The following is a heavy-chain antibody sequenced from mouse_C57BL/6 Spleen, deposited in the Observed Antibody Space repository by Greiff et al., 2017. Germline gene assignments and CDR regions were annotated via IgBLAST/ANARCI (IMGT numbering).Heavy chain of an antibody. D-gene: IGHD1-1*01. V-gene: IGHV1-26*01. CDR1: GYTFTDYY. Sequence: EVQLQQSGPELVKPGASVKISCKASGYTFTDYYMNWVKQSQGKSLEWIGDINPNNGGTSYNQKFKGKATLTVDKSSSTAYMELRSLTSEDSAVYYCARNYYGSSWFAYWGQGTLVTVSA. CDR3: ARNYYGSSWFAY. CDR2: INPNNGGT. J-gene: IGHJ3*01.